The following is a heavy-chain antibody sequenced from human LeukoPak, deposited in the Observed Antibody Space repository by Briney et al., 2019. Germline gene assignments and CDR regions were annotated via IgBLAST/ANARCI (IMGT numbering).Heavy chain of an antibody. CDR3: ARDGDSTGIDYYYYMDV. CDR1: GFTFSSYG. V-gene: IGHV3-7*01. CDR2: IKQDGSEK. D-gene: IGHD6-13*01. J-gene: IGHJ6*03. Sequence: GGSLRLSCAASGFTFSSYGMHWVRQAPGKGLEWVANIKQDGSEKYYVDSAKGRFTISRDNAKNSLYLQMNSLRAEDTAVYYCARDGDSTGIDYYYYMDVWGKGTTVTVSS.